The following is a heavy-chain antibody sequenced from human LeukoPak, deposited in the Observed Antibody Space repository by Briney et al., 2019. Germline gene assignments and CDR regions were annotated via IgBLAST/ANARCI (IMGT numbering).Heavy chain of an antibody. CDR2: IYYSGST. D-gene: IGHD3-10*01. Sequence: SETLSLTCTVSGGSISSYYWSWIRQPPGKGLEGIGYIYYSGSTNYNPSLKSRVTISVDTSKNQFSLKLSSVTAADTAVYYCASSPPVVRGRGYYYYYMDVWGKGTTVTVSS. CDR1: GGSISSYY. CDR3: ASSPPVVRGRGYYYYYMDV. J-gene: IGHJ6*03. V-gene: IGHV4-59*01.